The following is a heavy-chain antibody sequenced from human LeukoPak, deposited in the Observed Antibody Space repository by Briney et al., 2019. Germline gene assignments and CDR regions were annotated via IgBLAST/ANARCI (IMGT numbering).Heavy chain of an antibody. J-gene: IGHJ4*02. V-gene: IGHV1-8*03. D-gene: IGHD1-26*01. CDR1: GYTFTTYN. CDR2: MNPDSGNT. Sequence: GASVTVSCKASGYTFTTYNIDWVRQATGQGLEWMGWMNPDSGNTEYAQKFQGRVTITRDTSISTAYMELSSLTSEDTVVYYCARGGVSGSYHNYVDFDYWGQGTLVTVSS. CDR3: ARGGVSGSYHNYVDFDY.